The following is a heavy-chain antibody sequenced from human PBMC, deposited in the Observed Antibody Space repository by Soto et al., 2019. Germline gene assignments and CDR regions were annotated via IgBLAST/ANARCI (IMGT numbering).Heavy chain of an antibody. J-gene: IGHJ3*02. V-gene: IGHV3-7*01. D-gene: IGHD2-15*01. CDR1: GFTFSSYW. CDR2: IKQDGSEK. Sequence: GGSLRLSCAASGFTFSSYWMSWVSQAPWKGLEWVANIKQDGSEKYYVDSVKGRFTISRDNAKNSLYLQMNSLRAEDTAVYYCARVIFCGRDSCYSFTFDIWGQGTMVTVSS. CDR3: ARVIFCGRDSCYSFTFDI.